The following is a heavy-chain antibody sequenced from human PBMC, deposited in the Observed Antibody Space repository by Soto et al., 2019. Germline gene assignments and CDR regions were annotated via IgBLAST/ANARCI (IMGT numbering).Heavy chain of an antibody. CDR1: GYSFSSYW. CDR2: IDPTDSYT. J-gene: IGHJ5*02. Sequence: EVQLVQSGAEVKKPGESLRISCKGSGYSFSSYWISWVRQMPVKGLEWMGRIDPTDSYTNYSPSFQGHVIISADKSISTAYLQWSSLKASDTAMYYCARVVATIPGWFDPWGQGTLVTVSS. V-gene: IGHV5-10-1*03. D-gene: IGHD5-12*01. CDR3: ARVVATIPGWFDP.